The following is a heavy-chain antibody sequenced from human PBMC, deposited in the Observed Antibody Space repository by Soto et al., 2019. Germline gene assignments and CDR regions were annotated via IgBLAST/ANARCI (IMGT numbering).Heavy chain of an antibody. Sequence: GESLKISCKGSGYSFTSYWIGWVRQMPGKGLEWMGIIYPGDSDTRYSPPFQGQVTISAGKSISTAYLQWSSLKAADTGMYYCARGGGVKRGEYDAFDSWGQGTMVTVSS. D-gene: IGHD3-10*01. CDR2: IYPGDSDT. J-gene: IGHJ3*02. CDR1: GYSFTSYW. V-gene: IGHV5-51*01. CDR3: ARGGGVKRGEYDAFDS.